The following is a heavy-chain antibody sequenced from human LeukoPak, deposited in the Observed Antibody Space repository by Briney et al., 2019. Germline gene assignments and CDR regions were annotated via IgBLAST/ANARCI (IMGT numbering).Heavy chain of an antibody. CDR1: GFTFSSYG. CDR2: ISGSGGST. CDR3: ARVQVYYYYMDV. J-gene: IGHJ6*03. V-gene: IGHV3-23*01. Sequence: GGSLRLSCAASGFTFSSYGMSWVRQAPGKGLEWVSAISGSGGSTYYADSVKGRFTISRDNAKNSLYLQMNSLRAEDTAVYYCARVQVYYYYMDVWGKGTTVTISS.